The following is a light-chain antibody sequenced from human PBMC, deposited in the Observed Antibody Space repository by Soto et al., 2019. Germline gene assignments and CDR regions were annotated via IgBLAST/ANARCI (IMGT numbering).Light chain of an antibody. CDR2: WAS. V-gene: IGKV4-1*01. Sequence: DIVMTQSPDSLAVSLGERATIKCKSSQSGLYSSNNKKYLAWYQQKPGQPPKLIIYWASTRESGVPDRFSGSGSGTDFTLTISSLQAEDVAVYFCQQYNTTPCTFGQGTKVDIK. J-gene: IGKJ1*01. CDR1: QSGLYSSNNKKY. CDR3: QQYNTTPCT.